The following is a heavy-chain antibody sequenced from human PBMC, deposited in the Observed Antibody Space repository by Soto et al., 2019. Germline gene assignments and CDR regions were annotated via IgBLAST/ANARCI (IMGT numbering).Heavy chain of an antibody. J-gene: IGHJ4*02. D-gene: IGHD2-15*01. Sequence: EVQLLESGGGLVQPGGSLRLSCAASGFTFSSYAMSWVRQIPGKGLEWVSAISGGDGSTYYAGSVKGRFTISRDNSKNPLYLQMNSLRADDTAVYYCAKRQSVQGRGGSGPFDYWGQGTLVTVSS. V-gene: IGHV3-23*01. CDR3: AKRQSVQGRGGSGPFDY. CDR1: GFTFSSYA. CDR2: ISGGDGST.